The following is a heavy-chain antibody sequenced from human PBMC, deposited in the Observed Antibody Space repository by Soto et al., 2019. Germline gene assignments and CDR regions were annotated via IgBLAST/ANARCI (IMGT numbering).Heavy chain of an antibody. CDR1: GYTFTSYA. J-gene: IGHJ6*02. CDR3: AREYSSGWMDNYYYYYGMDV. D-gene: IGHD6-19*01. V-gene: IGHV7-4-1*01. Sequence: ASVKVSCKASGYTFTSYAMNWARQAPGQGLEWMGWINTNTGNPTYAQGFTGRFVFSLDTSVSTAYLQICSLKAEDTAVYYCAREYSSGWMDNYYYYYGMDVWGQGTTVTVS. CDR2: INTNTGNP.